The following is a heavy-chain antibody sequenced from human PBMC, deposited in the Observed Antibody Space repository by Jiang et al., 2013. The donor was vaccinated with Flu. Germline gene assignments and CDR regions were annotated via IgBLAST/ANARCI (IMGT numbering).Heavy chain of an antibody. CDR1: GGSISSYY. CDR2: IYYSGST. V-gene: IGHV4-59*01. D-gene: IGHD6-19*01. J-gene: IGHJ5*02. Sequence: LLKPSETLSLTCTVSGGSISSYYWSWIRQPPGKGLEWIGYIYYSGSTNYNPSLKSRVTISVDTSKNQFSLKLSSVTAADTAVYYCAREAGYSSGWTWGQGTLVTVSS. CDR3: AREAGYSSGWT.